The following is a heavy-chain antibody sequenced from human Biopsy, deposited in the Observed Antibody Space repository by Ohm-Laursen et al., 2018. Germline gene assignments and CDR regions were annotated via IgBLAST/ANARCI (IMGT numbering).Heavy chain of an antibody. J-gene: IGHJ6*02. V-gene: IGHV3-30*18. CDR1: GFTFNNYG. CDR3: AKDRYNYTPIGGFSMDV. CDR2: IFYDGSNT. D-gene: IGHD5-18*01. Sequence: SSLRLSCTAPGFTFNNYGMQWVRQAPGKGLEWVAFIFYDGSNTYYADSVKGRFTISRDNSRDTLYLQMSSLRAEDTAVWYCAKDRYNYTPIGGFSMDVWGQGTTVTVSS.